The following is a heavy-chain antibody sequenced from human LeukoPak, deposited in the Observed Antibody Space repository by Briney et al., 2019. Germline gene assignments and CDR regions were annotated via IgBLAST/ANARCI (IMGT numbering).Heavy chain of an antibody. CDR2: IYYSGST. CDR3: ARGYYDSSGPFYY. J-gene: IGHJ4*02. Sequence: PSETLSLTCTVSGGSISSYYWSWIRQPPGKGLEWIGYIYYSGSTNYNPSLKSRVTISVDTSKNQFSLKLSSVTAADTAVYYCARGYYDSSGPFYYWGQGTLVTVSS. D-gene: IGHD3-22*01. V-gene: IGHV4-59*01. CDR1: GGSISSYY.